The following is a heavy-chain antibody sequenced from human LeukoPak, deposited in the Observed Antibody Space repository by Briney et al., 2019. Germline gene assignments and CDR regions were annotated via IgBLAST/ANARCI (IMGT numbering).Heavy chain of an antibody. CDR3: ARGEWLRSWFGY. D-gene: IGHD5-12*01. J-gene: IGHJ4*02. Sequence: SETLSLTCAVYGGSFSGYYWSWIRQPPGKGLEWIGEINHSGSANYNPSLKSRVTISVDASKNQFSLKLSSVTAADTAVYYCARGEWLRSWFGYWGQGTLVTVSS. CDR1: GGSFSGYY. CDR2: INHSGSA. V-gene: IGHV4-34*01.